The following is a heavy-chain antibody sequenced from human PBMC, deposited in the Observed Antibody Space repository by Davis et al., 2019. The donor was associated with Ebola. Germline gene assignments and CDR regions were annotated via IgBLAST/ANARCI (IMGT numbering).Heavy chain of an antibody. V-gene: IGHV3-20*04. J-gene: IGHJ4*02. D-gene: IGHD2-15*01. Sequence: GESLKISCAASGFTFGDYGMSWVRQVPGMGLECVSGITWNAASTGYADSVKGRFTISRDNSKNTLYLQMNSLRAEDTAVYYCAGSSSPGHWGQGTLVTVSS. CDR3: AGSSSPGH. CDR1: GFTFGDYG. CDR2: ITWNAAST.